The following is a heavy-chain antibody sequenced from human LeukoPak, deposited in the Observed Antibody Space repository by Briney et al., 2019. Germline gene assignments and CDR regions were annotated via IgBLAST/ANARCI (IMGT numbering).Heavy chain of an antibody. J-gene: IGHJ4*02. CDR1: GGSISSSNW. V-gene: IGHV4-4*02. CDR2: IYHSGST. Sequence: SETLSLTCAVSGGSISSSNWWSWVRQPPGKGLEWIGEIYHSGSTNYNPSLKSRVTISVDKSKNQFSLKLSSVSAADTAVYYCASFPVADTIQRGYWGQGTLVTVSS. CDR3: ASFPVADTIQRGY. D-gene: IGHD6-19*01.